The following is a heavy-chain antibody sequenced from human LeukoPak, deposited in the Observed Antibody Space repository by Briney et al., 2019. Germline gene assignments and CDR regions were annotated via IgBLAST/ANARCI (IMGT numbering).Heavy chain of an antibody. Sequence: ASVKVSCKVSGYTLTELSMHWVRQAPGNGLEWMGGFDPEDGETIYAQKFQGRVTMTEDTSTDTAYMELSSLRSEDTAVYYCATAERSPYYYYGMDVWGQGTTVTVSS. CDR1: GYTLTELS. CDR2: FDPEDGET. D-gene: IGHD1-26*01. CDR3: ATAERSPYYYYGMDV. J-gene: IGHJ6*02. V-gene: IGHV1-24*01.